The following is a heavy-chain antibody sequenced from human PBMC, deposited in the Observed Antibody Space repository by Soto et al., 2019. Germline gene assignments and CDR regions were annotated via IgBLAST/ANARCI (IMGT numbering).Heavy chain of an antibody. D-gene: IGHD3-3*01. J-gene: IGHJ4*02. Sequence: PSETLSLTCTVSGGSISSYYWSWIRQPPGKGLEWIGYIYYSGSTNYNPSLKSRVTISVDTSKNQFSLKLSSVTAADTAVYYCARTLRFLEWLWVDYWGQGTLVTVSS. CDR3: ARTLRFLEWLWVDY. V-gene: IGHV4-59*01. CDR1: GGSISSYY. CDR2: IYYSGST.